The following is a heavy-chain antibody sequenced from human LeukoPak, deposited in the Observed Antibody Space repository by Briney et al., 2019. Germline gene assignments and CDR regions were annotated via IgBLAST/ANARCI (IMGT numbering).Heavy chain of an antibody. D-gene: IGHD1-1*01. CDR3: ARDLGGPTSLPWFDP. CDR2: IIPIFGTA. V-gene: IGHV1-69*13. J-gene: IGHJ5*02. CDR1: GGTFSSYA. Sequence: SVKVSCKASGGTFSSYAISWVRQAPGQGLEWMGGIIPIFGTANYAQKFQGRVTITADESTSTAYMELSSLRSEDTAVYYCARDLGGPTSLPWFDPWGQGALVTVSS.